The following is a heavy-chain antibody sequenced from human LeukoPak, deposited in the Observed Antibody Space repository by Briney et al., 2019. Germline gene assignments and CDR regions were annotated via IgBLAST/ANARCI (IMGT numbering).Heavy chain of an antibody. V-gene: IGHV4-31*03. J-gene: IGHJ4*02. D-gene: IGHD3-10*01. CDR3: ARETLNYYGSGSYSAYYFDY. CDR1: GGSISSGGYY. Sequence: PSQTLSLTCTVSGGSISSGGYYWSWIRQHPGKGLEWIGYIYYSGSTYYNPSLKCRVTISVDTSKNQFSLKLSSVTAADTAVYYCARETLNYYGSGSYSAYYFDYWGQGTLVTVSS. CDR2: IYYSGST.